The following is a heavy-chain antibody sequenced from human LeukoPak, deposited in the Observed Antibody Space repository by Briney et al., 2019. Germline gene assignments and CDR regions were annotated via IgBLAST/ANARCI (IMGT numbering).Heavy chain of an antibody. V-gene: IGHV2-5*01. Sequence: SGPTLVNPTQTLTLTCTFSGFSLSTSGGGGGWVRQPPGKGLEWLALIYWNDDKRHSPSLKSRLTITKDTSKNQVVLTMTNKDPVDTATYSCAHSRWVAAAAVGFDYWGQGTLVTVSS. D-gene: IGHD6-13*01. J-gene: IGHJ4*02. CDR2: IYWNDDK. CDR1: GFSLSTSGGG. CDR3: AHSRWVAAAAVGFDY.